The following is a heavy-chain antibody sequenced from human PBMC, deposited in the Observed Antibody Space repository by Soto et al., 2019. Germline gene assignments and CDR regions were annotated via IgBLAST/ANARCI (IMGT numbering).Heavy chain of an antibody. CDR1: GGSISSVGYY. CDR2: IYYSGST. V-gene: IGHV4-31*01. CDR3: ARTIAAAGTYYYYGMDX. J-gene: IGHJ6*02. D-gene: IGHD6-13*01. Sequence: TLSLTCTVSGGSISSVGYYWSWIRQHPGTGLEWIGYIYYSGSTYYNPSLKSPVTISVDTSKNKFSLKLSSVTAADTAVYYCARTIAAAGTYYYYGMDXWGQGTTVTVS.